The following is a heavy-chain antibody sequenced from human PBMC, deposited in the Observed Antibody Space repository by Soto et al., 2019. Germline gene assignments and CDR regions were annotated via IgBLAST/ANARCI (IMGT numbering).Heavy chain of an antibody. CDR3: VRDKAAAYYSDY. V-gene: IGHV3-7*01. Sequence: GGSLRLSCAASGFNFRYYWMSWVRQAPGKGLEWVANIKHDGSEKFYVGSVKGRFTISRDNAQNSLYLQLNSLRVEDTAVYYCVRDKAAAYYSDYWGHGTLVTVSS. D-gene: IGHD6-13*01. CDR2: IKHDGSEK. CDR1: GFNFRYYW. J-gene: IGHJ4*01.